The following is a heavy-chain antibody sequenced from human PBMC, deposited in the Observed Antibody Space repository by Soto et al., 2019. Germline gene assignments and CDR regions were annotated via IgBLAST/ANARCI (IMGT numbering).Heavy chain of an antibody. D-gene: IGHD5-18*01. Sequence: SETLSLTCTVSGGSISSGGYYWSWIRQHPGKGLEWIGYIYYSGSTYYNPSLKSRVTISVDTSKNQFSLKLSSVTAADTAVYYCARGVDTAMASYYYMDVWGKGTTVTVSS. CDR3: ARGVDTAMASYYYMDV. V-gene: IGHV4-31*03. CDR2: IYYSGST. CDR1: GGSISSGGYY. J-gene: IGHJ6*03.